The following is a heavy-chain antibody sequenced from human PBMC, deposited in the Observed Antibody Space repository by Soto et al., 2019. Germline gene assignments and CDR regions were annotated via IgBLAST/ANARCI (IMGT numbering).Heavy chain of an antibody. D-gene: IGHD2-15*01. Sequence: LGESLKISCKGSGYSFTSYWIGWVRQMPGKGLEWMGIIYPGDSDTRYSPSFQGQVTISADKSIITAYLQWSSLKASDTAMYYCARLSGDIVVVVAATFNWFDPWGQGTLVTVSS. J-gene: IGHJ5*02. CDR3: ARLSGDIVVVVAATFNWFDP. CDR2: IYPGDSDT. V-gene: IGHV5-51*01. CDR1: GYSFTSYW.